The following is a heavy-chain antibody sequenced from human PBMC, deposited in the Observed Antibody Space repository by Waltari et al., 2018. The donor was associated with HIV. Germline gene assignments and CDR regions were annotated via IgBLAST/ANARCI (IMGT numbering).Heavy chain of an antibody. D-gene: IGHD3-10*01. Sequence: EVQLLESGGGLVQPGGSLILSCAASGFTLCGDALRWVRQAAGKGLEWVSAISGSGGSTYYADSVKGRFAISRDNSKNTLYLQMNSLRAEDTAVYYCAKSQGSGTYYYGMDVWGQGTTVTVSS. CDR1: GFTLCGDA. CDR2: ISGSGGST. V-gene: IGHV3-23*01. CDR3: AKSQGSGTYYYGMDV. J-gene: IGHJ6*02.